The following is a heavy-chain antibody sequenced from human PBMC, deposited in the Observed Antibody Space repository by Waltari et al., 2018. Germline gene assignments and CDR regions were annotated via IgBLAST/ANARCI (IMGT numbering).Heavy chain of an antibody. J-gene: IGHJ3*02. Sequence: QVQLQESGPGLVKPSETLSLTCTVSGGSSSTSYWSWIRQPPGKGLEWIGYIYYSGSTNYNPSLKSRVTISVDTSKNQFSLKLSSVTAADTAVYYCARESYSSGWYRAFDIWGQGTMVTVSS. D-gene: IGHD6-19*01. CDR1: GGSSSTSY. V-gene: IGHV4-59*01. CDR2: IYYSGST. CDR3: ARESYSSGWYRAFDI.